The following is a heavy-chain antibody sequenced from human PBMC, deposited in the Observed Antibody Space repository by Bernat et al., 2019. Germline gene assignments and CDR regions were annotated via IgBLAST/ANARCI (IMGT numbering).Heavy chain of an antibody. CDR3: VGYGGNSV. D-gene: IGHD2-21*02. J-gene: IGHJ4*02. Sequence: EVQLVESGGDLVQPGGSLRLSCAVSGFSVTRNHVGWVHQASGKGLEWVSFIYGAEITTYGDSVKGRFTISRDNSKNTVYLQMNKVRAEDTALYYCVGYGGNSVWGQGTRVTVSS. V-gene: IGHV3-66*01. CDR1: GFSVTRNH. CDR2: IYGAEIT.